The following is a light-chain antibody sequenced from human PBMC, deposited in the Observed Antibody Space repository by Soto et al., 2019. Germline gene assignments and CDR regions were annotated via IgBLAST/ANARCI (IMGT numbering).Light chain of an antibody. Sequence: DVVMTQSPLSLPVTLGQPASISCRSNQSLVHSDGIAYFSWFQQRPGRSPRRLIYKVSNRDSGVPARFSGSGSGTDFALKLSRVEAEDVGVYYCMKGTPCPITVGQGT. CDR3: MKGTPCPIT. CDR1: QSLVHSDGIAY. V-gene: IGKV2-30*02. CDR2: KVS. J-gene: IGKJ5*01.